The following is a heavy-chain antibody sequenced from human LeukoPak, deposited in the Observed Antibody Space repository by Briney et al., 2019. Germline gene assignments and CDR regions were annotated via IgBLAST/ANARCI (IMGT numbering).Heavy chain of an antibody. J-gene: IGHJ4*02. CDR3: ASYYYDSSGFVH. CDR2: INPNSGGT. D-gene: IGHD3-22*01. CDR1: GYTFTGYY. V-gene: IGHV1-2*02. Sequence: ASVKISCKASGYTFTGYYMHWVRQAPGQGLEWMGWINPNSGGTNYSQKFQGRVTMTRDTSISTAYMELSRLRSDDTAVYYCASYYYDSSGFVHWGQGTLVTVSS.